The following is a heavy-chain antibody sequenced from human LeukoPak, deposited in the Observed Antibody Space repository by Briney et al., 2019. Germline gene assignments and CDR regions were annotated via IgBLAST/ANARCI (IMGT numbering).Heavy chain of an antibody. CDR1: GGTFSSYA. CDR2: IIPIFGTA. Sequence: SVKVSCKASGGTFSSYAISWVRQAPGQGLEWMGGIIPIFGTANYAQKFQGRVTITTDESTSTAYMELSSLRSEDTAVYYCARGGTIFGVVTPFDPWGQGTLVTVSS. CDR3: ARGGTIFGVVTPFDP. V-gene: IGHV1-69*05. D-gene: IGHD3-3*01. J-gene: IGHJ5*02.